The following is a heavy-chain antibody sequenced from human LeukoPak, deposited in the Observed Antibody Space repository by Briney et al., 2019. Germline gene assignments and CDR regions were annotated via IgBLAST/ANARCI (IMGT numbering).Heavy chain of an antibody. D-gene: IGHD3-16*01. J-gene: IGHJ3*02. CDR1: GVSISSGSYY. CDR3: ASSPPRIMITFGGFDI. CDR2: IYYSGNT. V-gene: IGHV4-31*03. Sequence: SETLSLTCTVSGVSISSGSYYWSWIRQHPGKGLEWIGYIYYSGNTYYNPSLKSRVTISVDTSKNQFSLNLSSVTAADTAVYYCASSPPRIMITFGGFDIWGQGTMVTVSS.